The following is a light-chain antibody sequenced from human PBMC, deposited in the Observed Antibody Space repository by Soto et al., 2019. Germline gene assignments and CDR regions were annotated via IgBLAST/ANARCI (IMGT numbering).Light chain of an antibody. J-gene: IGLJ3*02. CDR1: SSDVGDYNY. V-gene: IGLV2-8*01. CDR2: EVN. CDR3: SSYADSNNWV. Sequence: QSALTQPPSASGSPGQSVTISCTGTSSDVGDYNYVSWYQQHPDKAPKLVIYEVNKRPSGVPDRFSGSKSGNTASLTVSGLRPEDEADYYCSSYADSNNWVFGGETKLTVL.